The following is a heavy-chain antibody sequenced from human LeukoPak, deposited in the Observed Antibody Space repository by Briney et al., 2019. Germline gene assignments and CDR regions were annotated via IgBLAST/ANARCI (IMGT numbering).Heavy chain of an antibody. CDR1: GFIFSDYY. V-gene: IGHV3-11*04. Sequence: GGSLRLSCAASGFIFSDYYMSWIRQAPGKGLEWVSYISSSDSTIYYADSVKGRFTISRDNAKNTLYLQMNSLRAEDTAVYYCARFAVTTAGDYWGQGTLVTVSS. D-gene: IGHD1-1*01. J-gene: IGHJ4*02. CDR2: ISSSDSTI. CDR3: ARFAVTTAGDY.